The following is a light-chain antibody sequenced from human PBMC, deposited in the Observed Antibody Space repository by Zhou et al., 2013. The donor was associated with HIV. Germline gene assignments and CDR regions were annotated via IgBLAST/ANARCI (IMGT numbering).Light chain of an antibody. Sequence: DIQMTQSPSSLSASIGDTVTITCRASQNVRRYLNWYQHKPGFPPKVLIYAATGLQSGVPLRFSGSGSGTHFTLTIDGLQAEDFATYYCQQSYTLWTFGQGTKVEIK. CDR3: QQSYTLWT. J-gene: IGKJ1*01. CDR1: QNVRRY. V-gene: IGKV1-39*01. CDR2: AAT.